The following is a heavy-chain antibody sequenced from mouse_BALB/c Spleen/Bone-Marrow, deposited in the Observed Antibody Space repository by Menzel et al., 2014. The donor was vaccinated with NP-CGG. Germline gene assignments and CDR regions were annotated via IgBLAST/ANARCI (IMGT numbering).Heavy chain of an antibody. V-gene: IGHV1S81*02. J-gene: IGHJ1*01. CDR2: INASNVRT. CDR1: GYTSTSYW. CDR3: SRWLLQYFVV. D-gene: IGHD2-3*01. Sequence: EQPVEPGAELVKPGASVKLSCKASGYTSTSYWMYWVKQRPGQGLEWIGEINASNVRTKYDEKFKRKAKMAEDKSSDTAYMRISSLPAEDSAAYYCSRWLLQYFVVWSAGPTVTVSS.